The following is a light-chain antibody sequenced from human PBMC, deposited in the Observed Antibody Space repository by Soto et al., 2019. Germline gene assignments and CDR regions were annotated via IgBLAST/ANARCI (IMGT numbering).Light chain of an antibody. CDR2: DAA. Sequence: DIQMTQSPSSLSASVGDRVTITCQASQDISNSLSWQQQKPGKAPKLLITDAATLEAGVPSRFSGSGAGTDFTFTISSLQPEDIATYFCLQHDNVPTFGLGTKLEVK. J-gene: IGKJ2*01. V-gene: IGKV1-33*01. CDR1: QDISNS. CDR3: LQHDNVPT.